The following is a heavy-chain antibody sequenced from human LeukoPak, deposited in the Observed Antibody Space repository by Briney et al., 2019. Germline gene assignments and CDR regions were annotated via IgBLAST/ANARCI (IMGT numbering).Heavy chain of an antibody. CDR1: GGSFSGYY. V-gene: IGHV4-34*01. Sequence: PSETLSLTCAVYGGSFSGYYWSWIRQPPGKGLEWIGEINHSGSTNYNPSLKSRVTISVDTSKNQFSLKLSSVTAADTAVYYCARRFRYYYYYMDVWGKGTTVTVSS. J-gene: IGHJ6*03. CDR3: ARRFRYYYYYMDV. CDR2: INHSGST.